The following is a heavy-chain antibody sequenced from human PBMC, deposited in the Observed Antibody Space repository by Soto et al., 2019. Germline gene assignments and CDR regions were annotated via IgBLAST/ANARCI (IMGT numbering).Heavy chain of an antibody. Sequence: QVQLVESGGGVVQPGRSLRLSCAASGFTFSSYAMHWVRQAPGKGLEWVAVISYDGSNKYYADSVKGRFTISRDNSKNALYLQMSSLRAEDTAVYYCARDGLYYWGQGTLVTVSS. J-gene: IGHJ4*02. CDR3: ARDGLYY. V-gene: IGHV3-30-3*01. CDR2: ISYDGSNK. CDR1: GFTFSSYA.